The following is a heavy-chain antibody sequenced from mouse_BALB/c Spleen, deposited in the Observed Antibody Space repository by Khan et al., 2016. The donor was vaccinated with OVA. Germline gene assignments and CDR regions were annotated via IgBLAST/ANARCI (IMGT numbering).Heavy chain of an antibody. D-gene: IGHD1-1*01. J-gene: IGHJ3*01. CDR1: GYTFTSYW. CDR2: INPSTGYT. Sequence: QVQLKESGAELAKPGASVKMSCKASGYTFTSYWMHWVKQRPGQGLEWIGYINPSTGYTEYTQRFKDKATLTADKSSSTAYMQLSSLTSEESAVYDCANHGSSSAWLTYWGQGTLVTVSA. CDR3: ANHGSSSAWLTY. V-gene: IGHV1-7*01.